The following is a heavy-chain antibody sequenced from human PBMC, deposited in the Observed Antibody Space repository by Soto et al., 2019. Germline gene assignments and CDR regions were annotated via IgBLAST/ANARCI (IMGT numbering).Heavy chain of an antibody. V-gene: IGHV4-59*08. CDR3: ATNNFYDYWSGPYFYYYMDV. D-gene: IGHD3-3*01. CDR1: GGSISSLY. Sequence: QLQLQESGPGLVKPSETLSLTCNVSGGSISSLYLSWIRQPPGRGLEWIGYVDYSGKTTYNPSLKSGVTISADTSNNQFYLNLSSVTAADTAVYYCATNNFYDYWSGPYFYYYMDVWGKGTTVTVPS. J-gene: IGHJ6*03. CDR2: VDYSGKT.